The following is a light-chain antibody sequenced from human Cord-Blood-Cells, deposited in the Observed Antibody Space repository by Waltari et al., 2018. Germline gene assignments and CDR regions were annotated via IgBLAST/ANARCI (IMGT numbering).Light chain of an antibody. CDR2: AAS. V-gene: IGKV1-39*01. CDR3: QQSYSRT. Sequence: DIQMTQSPSSLSASVVDRVTITCRASQSISSYLNWSQQKTGKAPKRLIYAASRLQSGVPSRFSGSGSGTDFTRPISSLRPEDFATYYCQQSYSRTFGQGTKVEIK. J-gene: IGKJ1*01. CDR1: QSISSY.